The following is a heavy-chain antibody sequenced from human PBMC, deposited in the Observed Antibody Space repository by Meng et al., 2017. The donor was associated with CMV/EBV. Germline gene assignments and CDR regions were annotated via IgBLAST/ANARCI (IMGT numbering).Heavy chain of an antibody. J-gene: IGHJ4*02. V-gene: IGHV1-69*05. CDR3: AREAKEFYFDY. CDR2: IIPIFGTA. CDR1: GGTFSSYA. Sequence: SAQVSCKASGGTFSSYAISWVRQAPGQGLEWMGGIIPIFGTANYAQKFQGRVTITTDESTSTAYMELSSLRSEDTAVYYCAREAKEFYFDYWGQGTLVTVSS.